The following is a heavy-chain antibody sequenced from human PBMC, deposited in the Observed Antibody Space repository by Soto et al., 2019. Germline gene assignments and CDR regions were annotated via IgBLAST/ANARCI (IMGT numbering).Heavy chain of an antibody. CDR1: GGSISSYY. CDR2: IYYSGST. D-gene: IGHD4-4*01. J-gene: IGHJ6*02. CDR3: ARFHYTPYYYYYGMDV. Sequence: SSETLSLTCTVSGGSISSYYWSWIRQPPGKGLEWIGYIYYSGSTNYNPSLKSRVTISVDTSKNQFSLKLSSVTAADTAVYYCARFHYTPYYYYYGMDVWGQGTTVTVSS. V-gene: IGHV4-59*01.